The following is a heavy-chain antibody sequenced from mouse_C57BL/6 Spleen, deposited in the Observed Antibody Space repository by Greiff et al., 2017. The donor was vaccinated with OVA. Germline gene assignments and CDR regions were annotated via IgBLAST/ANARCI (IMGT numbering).Heavy chain of an antibody. Sequence: EVQLQQSGPELVKPGASVKMSCKASGYTFTDYYMHWVKQSHGKSLEWIGYIYPNNGGNGYNQKFKGKATLPVDKSSSTAYMELRSLTSEDSAVFNCAIYYNAGSYALDARGQGTSHTASS. V-gene: IGHV1-34*01. J-gene: IGHJ4*01. D-gene: IGHD1-1*01. CDR2: IYPNNGGN. CDR1: GYTFTDYY. CDR3: AIYYNAGSYALDA.